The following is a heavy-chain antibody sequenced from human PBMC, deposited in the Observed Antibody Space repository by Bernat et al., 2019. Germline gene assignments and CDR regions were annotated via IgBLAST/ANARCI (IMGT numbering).Heavy chain of an antibody. V-gene: IGHV3-23*01. J-gene: IGHJ4*02. CDR1: GFTFSSYA. CDR3: ARESIAAAGTDY. Sequence: EVQLLESGGGLVQPGGSLRLSCAASGFTFSSYAMSWVRQAPGKGLEWVSAISGSGGSTYYADSVKGRFTISRDNAKNSLYLQMNSLRDEDTAVYYCARESIAAAGTDYWGQGTLVTVSS. D-gene: IGHD6-13*01. CDR2: ISGSGGST.